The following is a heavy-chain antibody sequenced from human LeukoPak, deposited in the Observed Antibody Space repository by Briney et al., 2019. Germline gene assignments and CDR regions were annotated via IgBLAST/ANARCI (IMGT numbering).Heavy chain of an antibody. CDR1: GGSISSGGYS. CDR2: IYHSGST. D-gene: IGHD3-22*01. Sequence: MPSQTLSLTCAVSGGSISSGGYSWSWIRQPPGKGLEWIGYIYHSGSTYYNPSLKSRVTISVDRSKNQFSLKLSSVTAADTAVYYCAREGWLPKYYFDYWGQGTLVTVSS. V-gene: IGHV4-30-2*01. J-gene: IGHJ4*02. CDR3: AREGWLPKYYFDY.